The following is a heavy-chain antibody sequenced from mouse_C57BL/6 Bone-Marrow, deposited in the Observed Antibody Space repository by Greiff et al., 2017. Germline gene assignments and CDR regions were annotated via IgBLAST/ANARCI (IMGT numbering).Heavy chain of an antibody. CDR1: GYTFTSYW. Sequence: VQLQQSGTVLARPGASVKMSCKTSGYTFTSYWMPWVNQRPGQGLEWIGAIYPGNSDTSYNQKFKGKAKLTAVTSASTAYMELSSLTNEDSAVYYCTRWDDGYLAWFAYWGQGTLVTVS. CDR3: TRWDDGYLAWFAY. J-gene: IGHJ3*01. V-gene: IGHV1-5*01. D-gene: IGHD2-3*01. CDR2: IYPGNSDT.